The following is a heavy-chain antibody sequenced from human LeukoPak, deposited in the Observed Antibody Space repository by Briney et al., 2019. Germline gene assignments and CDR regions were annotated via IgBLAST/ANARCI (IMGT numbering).Heavy chain of an antibody. CDR1: GFTFSDYY. CDR2: ISSSGSTI. J-gene: IGHJ6*03. V-gene: IGHV3-11*01. Sequence: GGSLRLSCAASGFTFSDYYMSWIRQAPGKGLEWVSYISSSGSTIYYADSVKGRFTISRDNAKNSLYLQMNSLRAEDTAVYYCARDVRFSNKFQYMDVWGKGTTVTVSS. D-gene: IGHD3-10*01. CDR3: ARDVRFSNKFQYMDV.